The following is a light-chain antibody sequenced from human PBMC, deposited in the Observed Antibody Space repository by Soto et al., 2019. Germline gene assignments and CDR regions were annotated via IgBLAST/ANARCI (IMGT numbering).Light chain of an antibody. V-gene: IGKV2D-29*01. Sequence: DIVLTQTPISLSVTPGQPSSISCSSSHSLLHSDSKTYLYWYLQRPVQPPRLLIYEVSYRFSGVPDRFSGSGSGTDFTLKISRVETEDVGLYFCMQTKQLPVTFGQGTKVDIK. CDR3: MQTKQLPVT. CDR2: EVS. J-gene: IGKJ1*01. CDR1: HSLLHSDSKTY.